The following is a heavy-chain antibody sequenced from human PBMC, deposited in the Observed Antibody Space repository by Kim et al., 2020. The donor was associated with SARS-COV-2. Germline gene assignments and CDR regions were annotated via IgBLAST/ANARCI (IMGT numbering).Heavy chain of an antibody. CDR2: ISWNSGNI. J-gene: IGHJ4*02. CDR1: GFTFGDYA. V-gene: IGHV3-9*01. D-gene: IGHD1-26*01. Sequence: GGSLRLSCAASGFTFGDYAMHWVRQAPGKGLEWVSGISWNSGNIGYGDSVKGRFTISRDNAKKYLYLQMNSLRSDDTALYYCATWMGANPFDYWGQGTLVTVSS. CDR3: ATWMGANPFDY.